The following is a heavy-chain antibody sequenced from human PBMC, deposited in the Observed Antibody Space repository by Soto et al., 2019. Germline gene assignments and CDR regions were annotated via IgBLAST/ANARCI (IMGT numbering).Heavy chain of an antibody. J-gene: IGHJ5*02. CDR3: ARGGFSADDASDWFDP. CDR1: GGPISSRNYY. Sequence: QVPLQESGPGLVKPSETLSLTCSVSGGPISSRNYYWGWVRRAPGRGPEWNGNIFYNGRTDYNPSLQSRVTISVDTSKNQFSLTLGSVTAADTAIYYCARGGFSADDASDWFDPCGHGTLVTVSS. CDR2: IFYNGRT. V-gene: IGHV4-39*01. D-gene: IGHD5-12*01.